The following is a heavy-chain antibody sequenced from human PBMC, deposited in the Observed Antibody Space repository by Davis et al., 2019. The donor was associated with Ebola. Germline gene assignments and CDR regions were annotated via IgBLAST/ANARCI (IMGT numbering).Heavy chain of an antibody. CDR2: ISGSGGST. J-gene: IGHJ6*04. CDR1: GFTFSSYA. CDR3: VRDTYYYYNTMDV. Sequence: PGGSLRLSCAASGFTFSSYAMNWVRQAPGKGLDWVSVISGSGGSTYYGESVKGRFTISRDNSKNTLYLQMNSLRAEDTGVYYCVRDTYYYYNTMDVWGKGTTVTVSS. V-gene: IGHV3-23*01.